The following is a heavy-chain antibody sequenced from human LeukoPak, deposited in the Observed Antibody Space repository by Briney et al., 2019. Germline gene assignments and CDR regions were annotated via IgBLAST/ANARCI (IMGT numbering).Heavy chain of an antibody. Sequence: PSETLSLTCTVSGGSISNGAYYWSWIRQNPGKGLEWIGYIHHSGGTQYNSSLKSRILISIDTSKNQFSLKLSSVTAADTAVYYCARDTLPGIAAAGTAGWFDPWGQGTLVTVSS. V-gene: IGHV4-31*03. CDR2: IHHSGGT. J-gene: IGHJ5*02. CDR1: GGSISNGAYY. CDR3: ARDTLPGIAAAGTAGWFDP. D-gene: IGHD6-13*01.